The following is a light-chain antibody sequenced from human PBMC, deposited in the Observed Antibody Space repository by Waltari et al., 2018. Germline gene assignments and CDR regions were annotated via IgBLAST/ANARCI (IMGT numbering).Light chain of an antibody. V-gene: IGLV1-44*01. J-gene: IGLJ2*01. CDR1: NSNIGSNT. CDR3: STWDDRLTGVV. CDR2: SNN. Sequence: QSVLAQPPSASGTPGQRITISCSGSNSNIGSNTVNWYQQFPGKAPRLLIYSNNQRPSGVPDRFSASKSGSSAALAIYGLHSADEADYYCSTWDDRLTGVVFGGGTKVTVL.